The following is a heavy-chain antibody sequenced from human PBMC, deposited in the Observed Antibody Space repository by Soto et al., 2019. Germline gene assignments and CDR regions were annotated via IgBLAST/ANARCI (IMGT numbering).Heavy chain of an antibody. V-gene: IGHV3-73*02. D-gene: IGHD3-22*01. CDR2: VRTKNNNYAT. Sequence: EVQLVESGGGLVQLGSSLNLSCAASGFTFSASAIHWVRQASGKGLEWVGRVRTKNNNYATTYAASVTGRFTISRDDSRNTAFLQMSSLKTEDTAIYYCTSYDNSGYFYLNYWGQGTLVTVSS. J-gene: IGHJ4*02. CDR3: TSYDNSGYFYLNY. CDR1: GFTFSASA.